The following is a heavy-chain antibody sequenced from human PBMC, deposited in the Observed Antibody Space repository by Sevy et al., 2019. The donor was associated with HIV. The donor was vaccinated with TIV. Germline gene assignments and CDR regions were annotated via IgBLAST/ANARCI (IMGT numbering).Heavy chain of an antibody. CDR1: GFTFSSYS. D-gene: IGHD6-6*01. J-gene: IGHJ6*02. V-gene: IGHV3-48*02. Sequence: GGSLRLSCAASGFTFSSYSMNWVRQAPGKGLEWVSYISSSSSTIYYADSVKGRFTISRDNAKNSLYLQMNSLRDEDTPVYYLARGTSGIAARYGMDVWGQGTTVTVSS. CDR2: ISSSSSTI. CDR3: ARGTSGIAARYGMDV.